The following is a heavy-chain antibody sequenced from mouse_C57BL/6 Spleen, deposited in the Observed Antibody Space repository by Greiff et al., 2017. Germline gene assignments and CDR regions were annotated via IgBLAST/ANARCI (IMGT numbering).Heavy chain of an antibody. V-gene: IGHV3-6*01. Sequence: EVKLMESGPGLVKPSQSLSLTCSVTGYSITSGYYWNWIRQFPGNKLEWMGYISYDGSNNYNPSLKNRIPITRDTSKNQFFLKLNSVTTEDTATYYCARDPPHWGQGTLVTVSA. CDR1: GYSITSGYY. J-gene: IGHJ3*01. CDR2: ISYDGSN. CDR3: ARDPPH.